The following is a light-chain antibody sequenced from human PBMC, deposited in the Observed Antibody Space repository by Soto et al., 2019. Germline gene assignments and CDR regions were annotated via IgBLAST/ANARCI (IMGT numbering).Light chain of an antibody. CDR1: SSDVGGYNY. V-gene: IGLV2-14*01. CDR2: DVS. Sequence: QSALIQPASVSGSPGQSITISCTGTSSDVGGYNYVSWYQQHPGKAPKLMIYDVSNRPSGVSNRFSDSKSGNTASLTISGLQAEDEADYYCSSYTSSSTLVFGGGTKLTVL. J-gene: IGLJ2*01. CDR3: SSYTSSSTLV.